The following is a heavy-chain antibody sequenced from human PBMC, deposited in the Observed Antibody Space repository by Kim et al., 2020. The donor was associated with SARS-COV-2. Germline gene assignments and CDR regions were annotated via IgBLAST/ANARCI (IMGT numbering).Heavy chain of an antibody. D-gene: IGHD3-22*01. CDR1: GFTFGDYA. CDR3: AKDPSYYYDSSGYPNWFDP. J-gene: IGHJ5*02. CDR2: ISWNSGSI. V-gene: IGHV3-9*01. Sequence: GGSLRLSCAASGFTFGDYAMHWVRQAPGKGLEWVSGISWNSGSIGYADSVKGRFTISRDNAKNSLYLQMNSLRAEDTALYYCAKDPSYYYDSSGYPNWFDPWGQGTLVTVSS.